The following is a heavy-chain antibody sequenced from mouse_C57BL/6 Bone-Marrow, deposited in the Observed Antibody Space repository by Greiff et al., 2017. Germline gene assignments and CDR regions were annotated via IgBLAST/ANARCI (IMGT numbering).Heavy chain of an antibody. CDR1: EYEFTSHD. CDR3: AKKTGDY. CDR2: INSDGGNT. J-gene: IGHJ2*01. V-gene: IGHV5-2*01. Sequence: EVHLVESGGGLVQPGESLKLSCESTEYEFTSHDMYWVRQTPEKRLALVAAINSDGGNTYYPDNLEGRFIISRDTTTKTLYLNMSRLRSKDTALYYFAKKTGDYWGQGTTLTVSS.